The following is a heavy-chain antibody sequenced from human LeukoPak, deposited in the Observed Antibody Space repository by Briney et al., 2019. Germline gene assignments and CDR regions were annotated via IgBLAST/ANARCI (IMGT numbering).Heavy chain of an antibody. V-gene: IGHV4-4*07. D-gene: IGHD3-9*01. CDR2: IYTSGST. J-gene: IGHJ3*02. CDR3: ARGFYDILTGYYKPDDAFDI. Sequence: SETLSLTCTVSGGSISSYYWSWIRQPAGKGLEWIGRIYTSGSTNYNPSLKGRVTMSVDTSKNQFSLKLSSVTAADTAVYYCARGFYDILTGYYKPDDAFDIWGQGTMVTVSS. CDR1: GGSISSYY.